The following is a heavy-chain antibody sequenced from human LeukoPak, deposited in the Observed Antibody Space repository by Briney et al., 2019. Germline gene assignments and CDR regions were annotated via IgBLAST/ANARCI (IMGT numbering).Heavy chain of an antibody. CDR1: GYTFTNYG. Sequence: GASVKVSCKASGYTFTNYGISWVRQAPGQGLEWMGWISAYNGNTNYAQKLQGRVTMTTDTSTSTAYMELRSLRSDDTAVYYCARAPGYDFWSAYFSGEFDYWGQGTLVTVSS. V-gene: IGHV1-18*01. D-gene: IGHD3-3*01. CDR2: ISAYNGNT. CDR3: ARAPGYDFWSAYFSGEFDY. J-gene: IGHJ4*02.